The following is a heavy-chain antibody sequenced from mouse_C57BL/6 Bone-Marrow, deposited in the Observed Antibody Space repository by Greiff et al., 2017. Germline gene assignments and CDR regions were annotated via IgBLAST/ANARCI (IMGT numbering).Heavy chain of an antibody. CDR2: ISSGGSYT. Sequence: EVKVVESGGDLVKPVGSLKLSCAAPGFTFSSYGMSWVRQTPDKRLEWVATISSGGSYTYYPGSVKGRFTISRDNAKTTLYLQMSSLKSEDTAMYYCARPPYYYGSSRGYFDVWGTGTTVTVSS. CDR1: GFTFSSYG. V-gene: IGHV5-6*01. D-gene: IGHD1-1*01. J-gene: IGHJ1*03. CDR3: ARPPYYYGSSRGYFDV.